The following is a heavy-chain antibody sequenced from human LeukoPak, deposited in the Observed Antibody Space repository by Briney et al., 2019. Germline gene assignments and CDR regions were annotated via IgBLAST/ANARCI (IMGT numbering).Heavy chain of an antibody. CDR2: IIPIFGTA. Sequence: GASVKVSCKASGGTFSSYAISWVRQASGQGLEWMGGIIPIFGTANYAQKFQGRVTITADESTSTAYMELSSLRSEDTAVYYCATNGAAAAPRYWGQGTLVTVSS. J-gene: IGHJ4*02. CDR3: ATNGAAAAPRY. CDR1: GGTFSSYA. V-gene: IGHV1-69*13. D-gene: IGHD6-13*01.